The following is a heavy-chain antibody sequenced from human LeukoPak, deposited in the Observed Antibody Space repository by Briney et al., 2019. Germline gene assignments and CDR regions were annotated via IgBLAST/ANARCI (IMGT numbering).Heavy chain of an antibody. D-gene: IGHD5-24*01. Sequence: SETLSLTCAVYGGSFSGYYWSWIRQPPGKGLERIGEINHSGSTNYNPSLKSRVTISVDTSKNQFSLKLSSVTAADTAVYYCARDLREMATTTYYFDYWGQGTLVTVSS. CDR3: ARDLREMATTTYYFDY. V-gene: IGHV4-34*01. J-gene: IGHJ4*02. CDR1: GGSFSGYY. CDR2: INHSGST.